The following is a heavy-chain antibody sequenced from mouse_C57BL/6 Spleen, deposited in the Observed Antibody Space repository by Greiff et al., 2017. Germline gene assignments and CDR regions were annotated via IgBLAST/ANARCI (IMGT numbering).Heavy chain of an antibody. Sequence: SETHYNQKFKDKATLTVDKSSSTAYMQLSSLTSEDSAVYYCARGDYGSRAFAYWGQGTLVTVSA. J-gene: IGHJ3*01. D-gene: IGHD1-1*01. CDR2: SET. CDR3: ARGDYGSRAFAY. V-gene: IGHV1-52*01.